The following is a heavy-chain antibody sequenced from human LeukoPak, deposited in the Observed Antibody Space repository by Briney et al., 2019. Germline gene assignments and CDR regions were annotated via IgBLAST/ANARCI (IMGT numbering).Heavy chain of an antibody. CDR2: MNPNSGNT. Sequence: ASVKVSCKASGYTFTSYDINWVRQATGQGLEWMGWMNPNSGNTGYAQKFQGRVTMTRNTSISTAYMELSSLRPEDTAVYYCARGRYCSGGSCPGRYWSQGTLVTVSS. D-gene: IGHD2-15*01. CDR1: GYTFTSYD. J-gene: IGHJ4*02. CDR3: ARGRYCSGGSCPGRY. V-gene: IGHV1-8*01.